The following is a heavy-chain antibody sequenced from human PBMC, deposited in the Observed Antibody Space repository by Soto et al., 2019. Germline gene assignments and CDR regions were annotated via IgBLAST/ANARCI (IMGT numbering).Heavy chain of an antibody. V-gene: IGHV3-23*01. CDR1: GFTFSSYA. Sequence: GGSLRLSCAASGFTFSSYAMSWVRQAPGKGLEWVSAISGSGDSTYYADSVKGRFTISRDNSKNTLYLQMNSLRAEDTAVYYCAKGGSYYDFWSGYSIGLFDYWGQGTLVTVSS. J-gene: IGHJ4*02. D-gene: IGHD3-3*01. CDR3: AKGGSYYDFWSGYSIGLFDY. CDR2: ISGSGDST.